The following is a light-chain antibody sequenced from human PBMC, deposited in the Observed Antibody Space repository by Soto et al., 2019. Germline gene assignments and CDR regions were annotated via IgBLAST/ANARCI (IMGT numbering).Light chain of an antibody. J-gene: IGKJ1*01. V-gene: IGKV3-20*01. CDR3: QQYGSSPWT. CDR1: QSVSSSY. CDR2: GAS. Sequence: EIVLTQSPGTLSLSPGERATLSCMASQSVSSSYLAWYQQKPGQAPRLLIYGASSRATGIPDRFSGSGSGTDFTLTISRLEPEDFAVYYGQQYGSSPWTFGQGTKVEIK.